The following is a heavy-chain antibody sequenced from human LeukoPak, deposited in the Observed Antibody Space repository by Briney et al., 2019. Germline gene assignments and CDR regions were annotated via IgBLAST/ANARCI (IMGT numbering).Heavy chain of an antibody. CDR1: GGSLSSSSAY. J-gene: IGHJ4*02. CDR2: IYYSKNT. V-gene: IGHV4-39*01. D-gene: IGHD5-18*01. Sequence: SETLSLTCTVSGGSLSSSSAYWGWIRQPPGKGLEWIGSIYYSKNTYYNTSLKSRVTISADTSKNQFSLTLGSVSATDTAVYYCVSPRGFSYGYFDYWGQGTLVTVSS. CDR3: VSPRGFSYGYFDY.